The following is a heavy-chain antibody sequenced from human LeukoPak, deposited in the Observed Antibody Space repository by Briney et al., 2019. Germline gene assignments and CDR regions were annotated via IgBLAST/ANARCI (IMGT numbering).Heavy chain of an antibody. CDR1: GYTFTSYD. Sequence: ASVKVSCKASGYTFTSYDINWVRQATGQGLEWMGWMNPNSGNTGYAQKFQGRVTMTRNTSISTAYMELSSLRSEDTAVYYCARGPGDYSSGWYGNWFDPWGQGTLVTVSS. CDR2: MNPNSGNT. V-gene: IGHV1-8*01. CDR3: ARGPGDYSSGWYGNWFDP. D-gene: IGHD6-19*01. J-gene: IGHJ5*02.